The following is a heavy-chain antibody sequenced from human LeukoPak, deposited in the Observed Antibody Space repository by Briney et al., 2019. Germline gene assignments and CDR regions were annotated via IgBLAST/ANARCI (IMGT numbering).Heavy chain of an antibody. Sequence: TGGSLRLSCAASGFTFSSYWMHWVRQAPGKGLVWVSRINSDGSSTSYADSVKGRFTISRDNTKNSLYLQMTSLRADDTAVYYCARVGKNGWDFDHWGQGTLVTVSS. CDR1: GFTFSSYW. V-gene: IGHV3-74*01. D-gene: IGHD6-19*01. J-gene: IGHJ4*02. CDR2: INSDGSST. CDR3: ARVGKNGWDFDH.